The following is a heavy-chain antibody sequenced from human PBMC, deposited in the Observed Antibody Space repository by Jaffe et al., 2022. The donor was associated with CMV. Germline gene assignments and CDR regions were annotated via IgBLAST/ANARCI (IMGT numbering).Heavy chain of an antibody. V-gene: IGHV4-59*08. CDR1: GGSISSYY. CDR2: IYYSGST. J-gene: IGHJ4*02. CDR3: ASSNPVAPFDY. D-gene: IGHD6-19*01. Sequence: QVQLQESGPGLVKPSETLSLTCTVSGGSISSYYWSWIRQPPGKGLEWIGYIYYSGSTNYNPSLKSRVTISVDTSKNQFSLKLSSVTAADTAVYYCASSNPVAPFDYWGQGTLVTVSS.